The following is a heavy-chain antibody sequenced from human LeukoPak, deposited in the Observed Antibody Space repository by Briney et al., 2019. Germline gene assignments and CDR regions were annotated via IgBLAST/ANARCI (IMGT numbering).Heavy chain of an antibody. D-gene: IGHD2-15*01. CDR1: GGSISSYY. Sequence: SETLSLTCTVSGGSISSYYWSWIRQPPGKGLEWIGYIYYSGSTNYNPSLKSRVTISVDTSKNQFSLKLSSVTAADTAVYYCARLSWSVFDYWGQGTLVTVSS. CDR3: ARLSWSVFDY. CDR2: IYYSGST. V-gene: IGHV4-59*01. J-gene: IGHJ4*02.